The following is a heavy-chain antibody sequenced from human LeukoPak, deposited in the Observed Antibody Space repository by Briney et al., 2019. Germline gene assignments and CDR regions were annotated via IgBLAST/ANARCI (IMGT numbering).Heavy chain of an antibody. Sequence: SETLSLTCTVSGGSISNYFWSWVRQPAGKGLEWIGRIYSTGRSDYNPSLKSRITMSVDTSKNQFSLKLSSVTAADTAVYYCATNGYYCMDVWGKGTTVTVSS. CDR1: GGSISNYF. D-gene: IGHD2-8*01. V-gene: IGHV4-4*07. CDR2: IYSTGRS. J-gene: IGHJ6*03. CDR3: ATNGYYCMDV.